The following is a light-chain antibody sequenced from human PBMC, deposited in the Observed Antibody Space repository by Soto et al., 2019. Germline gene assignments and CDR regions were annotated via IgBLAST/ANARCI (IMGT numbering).Light chain of an antibody. V-gene: IGLV1-40*01. CDR2: GNS. CDR1: SSNIGAGYD. CDR3: QSYDSSLSGVV. J-gene: IGLJ2*01. Sequence: QSVLTQPPSVSGAPGQRVTISCTGSSSNIGAGYDVHWYQQLPGTAPKLLIYGNSNRPSGVPDRFSGSKSGTSASLAITWLQYEDKAYYYCQSYDSSLSGVVFGGGTKLTAL.